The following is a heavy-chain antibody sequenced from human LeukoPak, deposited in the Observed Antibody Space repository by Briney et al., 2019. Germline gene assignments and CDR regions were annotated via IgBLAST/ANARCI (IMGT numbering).Heavy chain of an antibody. CDR2: IIPIFGTA. Sequence: SVKVSCKASGGTFSSYAISWVRQAPGQGLEWMGGIIPIFGTANYAQKFQGRVTITADESTSTAYMELSSLRSEDTAVYYCAGEVVNPTWRSTKQTWGQGTLVTVSS. D-gene: IGHD1/OR15-1a*01. V-gene: IGHV1-69*13. CDR3: AGEVVNPTWRSTKQT. CDR1: GGTFSSYA. J-gene: IGHJ5*02.